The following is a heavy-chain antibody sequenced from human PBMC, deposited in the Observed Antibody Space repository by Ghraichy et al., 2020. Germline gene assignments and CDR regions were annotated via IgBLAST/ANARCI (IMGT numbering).Heavy chain of an antibody. CDR2: ISSSGSTI. CDR3: ARDSKVRPYDILTGYIGFGYSGMDV. D-gene: IGHD3-9*01. V-gene: IGHV3-48*03. CDR1: GFTFSSYE. Sequence: GGSLRLSCAASGFTFSSYEMNWVRQAPGKGLEWVSYISSSGSTIYYADSVKGRFTISRDNAKNSLYLQMNSLRAEDTAVYYCARDSKVRPYDILTGYIGFGYSGMDVWGQGTTVPVSS. J-gene: IGHJ6*02.